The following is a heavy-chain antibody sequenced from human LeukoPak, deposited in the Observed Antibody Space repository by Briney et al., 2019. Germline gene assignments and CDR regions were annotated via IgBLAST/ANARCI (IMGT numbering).Heavy chain of an antibody. D-gene: IGHD2-15*01. J-gene: IGHJ4*02. Sequence: PSETLSLTCAVYGGSFSGYYRSWIRQPPGKGLEWIGEINHSGSTNYNPSLKSRVTISVDTSKNQFSLKLSSVTAADTAVYYCARGTAATRGYCGQGTLVTVSS. V-gene: IGHV4-34*01. CDR3: ARGTAATRGY. CDR2: INHSGST. CDR1: GGSFSGYY.